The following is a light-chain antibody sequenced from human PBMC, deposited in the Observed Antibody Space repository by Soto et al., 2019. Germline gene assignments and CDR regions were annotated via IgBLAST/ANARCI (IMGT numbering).Light chain of an antibody. J-gene: IGKJ1*01. Sequence: DIQMTQSPSTLSASVGDRVTITCRASQSISTWLAWYQQKPGKAPNLLIYKASSLESRVPSRFSGSGSGTEFTLTISSLQPDDFATYYCQQYNTYARTFGQGTKVDIK. CDR2: KAS. V-gene: IGKV1-5*03. CDR1: QSISTW. CDR3: QQYNTYART.